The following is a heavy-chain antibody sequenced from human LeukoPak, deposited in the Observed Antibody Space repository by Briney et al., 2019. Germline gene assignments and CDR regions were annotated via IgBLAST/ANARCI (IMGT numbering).Heavy chain of an antibody. Sequence: GGSLRLSCAASGFTFSSYWMSWVRQAPGKGLEWVAVISYDGSNKYYADSVKGRFTISRDNSKNTLYLQMNSLRAEDTAVYYCAREGCTNGVCYSSYYYYMDVWGKGTTVTVSS. CDR3: AREGCTNGVCYSSYYYYMDV. CDR1: GFTFSSYW. J-gene: IGHJ6*03. D-gene: IGHD2-8*01. V-gene: IGHV3-30*03. CDR2: ISYDGSNK.